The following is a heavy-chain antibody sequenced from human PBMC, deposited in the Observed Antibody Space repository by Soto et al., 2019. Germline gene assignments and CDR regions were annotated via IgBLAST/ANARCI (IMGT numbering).Heavy chain of an antibody. CDR3: ARVFSGYDFTYFDY. D-gene: IGHD5-12*01. Sequence: QVQLQESGPGLVKPSQTLSLTCTVSGGSISSGDYYWSWIRQPPGKGLQWIGYIYYSGSTYYNPSLKSRVTISVDTSKNQFSLKLSSVTAADSAVYYCARVFSGYDFTYFDYWGQGTLVTVSS. CDR1: GGSISSGDYY. CDR2: IYYSGST. V-gene: IGHV4-30-4*01. J-gene: IGHJ4*02.